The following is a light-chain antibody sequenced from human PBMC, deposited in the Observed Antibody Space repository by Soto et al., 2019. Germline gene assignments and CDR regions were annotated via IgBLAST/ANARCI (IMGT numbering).Light chain of an antibody. V-gene: IGKV2-30*02. CDR3: QQRFDWPKIT. Sequence: DVVMTQSPLSLPVTFGQPASISFRSNQSLVHSDGIAYFSWFQQRPGRSPRRLIYKVSNRDSGVPARFSGSGSGTDFTLTISSLEPEDFGVFYCQQRFDWPKITFGQGTRLEIK. CDR1: QSLVHSDGIAY. CDR2: KVS. J-gene: IGKJ5*01.